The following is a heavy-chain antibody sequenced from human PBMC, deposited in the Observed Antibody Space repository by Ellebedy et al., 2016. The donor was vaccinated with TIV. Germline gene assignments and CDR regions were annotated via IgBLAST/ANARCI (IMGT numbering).Heavy chain of an antibody. J-gene: IGHJ6*02. CDR1: GGSISSYY. V-gene: IGHV4-59*01. CDR3: ARNSETLPWGDIVATISLGHPNYYYYGMDV. CDR2: IYYSGST. D-gene: IGHD5-12*01. Sequence: SETLSLTXTVSGGSISSYYWSWIRQPPGKGLEWIGYIYYSGSTNYNPSLKSRVTISVDTSKNQFSLKLSSVTAADTAVYYCARNSETLPWGDIVATISLGHPNYYYYGMDVWGQGTTVTVSS.